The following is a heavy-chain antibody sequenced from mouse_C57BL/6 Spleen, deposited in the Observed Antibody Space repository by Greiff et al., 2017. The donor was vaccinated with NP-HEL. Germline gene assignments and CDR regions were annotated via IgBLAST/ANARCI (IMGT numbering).Heavy chain of an antibody. J-gene: IGHJ2*01. CDR2: IDPSDSYT. D-gene: IGHD4-1*01. CDR3: ARETGTESFDY. V-gene: IGHV1-69*01. CDR1: GYTFTSYW. Sequence: QVQLKQPGAELVMPGASVKLSCKASGYTFTSYWMHWVKQRPGQGLEWIGEIDPSDSYTNYNQKFKGKSTLTVDKSSSTAYMQLSSLTSEDSAVYYCARETGTESFDYWGQGTTLTVSS.